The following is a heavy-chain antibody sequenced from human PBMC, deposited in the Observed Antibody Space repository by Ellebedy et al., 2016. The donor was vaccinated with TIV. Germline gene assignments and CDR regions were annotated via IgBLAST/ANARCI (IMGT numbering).Heavy chain of an antibody. V-gene: IGHV1-69*13. CDR2: IIPIFGTA. Sequence: SVKVSXKASGYTFTTYYVHWVRQAPGQGLEWMGGIIPIFGTASQAQKFQGRVTITADESTSTVYMEVSSLKSEDTAMYYCGLSVTMKVVNYYYGMDVWGQGTTVTVSS. CDR3: GLSVTMKVVNYYYGMDV. CDR1: GYTFTTYY. D-gene: IGHD3-22*01. J-gene: IGHJ6*02.